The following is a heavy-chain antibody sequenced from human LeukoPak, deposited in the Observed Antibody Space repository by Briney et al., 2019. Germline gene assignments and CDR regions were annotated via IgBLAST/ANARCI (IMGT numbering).Heavy chain of an antibody. Sequence: GGSLTLSCTASGFTFSYYGMHWVRQGPGKGLEWVTYIRYDGSNKYYADSVKGRFTISRDNSKNTLYLQMNTLRAEDTAVYYCAKDAYDFWSGRNTNAFDIWGQGTMVTVSS. D-gene: IGHD3-3*01. CDR3: AKDAYDFWSGRNTNAFDI. J-gene: IGHJ3*02. CDR2: IRYDGSNK. V-gene: IGHV3-30*02. CDR1: GFTFSYYG.